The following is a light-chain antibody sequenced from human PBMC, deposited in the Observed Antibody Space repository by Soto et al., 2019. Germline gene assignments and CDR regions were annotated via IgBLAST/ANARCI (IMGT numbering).Light chain of an antibody. CDR2: DND. J-gene: IGLJ3*02. Sequence: QFVLTQSPSLSGTPGQRVTLSCSGSSSQIGSNTVSWYQQLPGKAPKLLIYDNDRRPSGVPDRFSGSKSGTSGSLAISDLHSEDEAEYFCAAWHDSRNAWVFGGGTKLTVL. CDR3: AAWHDSRNAWV. CDR1: SSQIGSNT. V-gene: IGLV1-44*01.